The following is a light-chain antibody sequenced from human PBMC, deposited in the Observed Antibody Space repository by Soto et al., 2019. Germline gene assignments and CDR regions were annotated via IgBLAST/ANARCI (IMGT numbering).Light chain of an antibody. CDR3: SSYTCSSTLLYV. CDR2: DVS. Sequence: QSALTQPASVSGSPGQSITISCTGTSSDVGGYNYVSWYQQHPGKAPKLMIYDVSNRPSGVSNRFSGSKSGNTASLTISGLQAGDEADYYGSSYTCSSTLLYVFGTGTKLTVL. J-gene: IGLJ1*01. V-gene: IGLV2-14*01. CDR1: SSDVGGYNY.